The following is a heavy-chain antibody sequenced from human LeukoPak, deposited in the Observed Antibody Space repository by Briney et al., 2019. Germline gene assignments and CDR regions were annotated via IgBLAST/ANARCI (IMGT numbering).Heavy chain of an antibody. CDR2: INPSGGST. J-gene: IGHJ3*02. D-gene: IGHD6-13*01. Sequence: ASVKVSCKASGYIFSSYYMHWVRQAPGQGLEWMGIINPSGGSTSYAQKFQGRVIMTRETSTSTVYMELRSLRSEDTAVYYCASPPPVETYSSSWQAFDIWGQGTMVTVSS. CDR3: ASPPPVETYSSSWQAFDI. V-gene: IGHV1-46*01. CDR1: GYIFSSYY.